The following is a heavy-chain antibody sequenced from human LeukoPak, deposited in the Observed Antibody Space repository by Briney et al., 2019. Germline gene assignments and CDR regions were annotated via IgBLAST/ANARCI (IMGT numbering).Heavy chain of an antibody. Sequence: SGPALVKPTQTLTLTCTFSGFSLSTSGMCVSWIRQPPGKALEWLARIDWDDDKYYSTSLKTRLTISKDTSKNQVVLTMTNMDPVDTATYYCAHSQRGNYYYYMDVWGKGTTVTVSS. V-gene: IGHV2-70*11. D-gene: IGHD5-18*01. CDR2: IDWDDDK. CDR1: GFSLSTSGMC. CDR3: AHSQRGNYYYYMDV. J-gene: IGHJ6*03.